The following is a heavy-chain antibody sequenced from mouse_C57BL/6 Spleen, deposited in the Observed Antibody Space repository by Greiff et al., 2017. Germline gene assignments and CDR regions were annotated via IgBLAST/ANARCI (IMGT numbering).Heavy chain of an antibody. CDR3: ARPWFAY. Sequence: VQLQESGPELVKPGASVKLSCKASGYTFTSYDRNWVKQRPGQGLEWIGWIYPRDGSTKYNEKFKGKATLTVDTSSSTAYMELHSLTSEDSAFYFCARPWFAYWGQGTLVTVSA. CDR1: GYTFTSYD. J-gene: IGHJ3*01. V-gene: IGHV1-85*01. CDR2: IYPRDGST.